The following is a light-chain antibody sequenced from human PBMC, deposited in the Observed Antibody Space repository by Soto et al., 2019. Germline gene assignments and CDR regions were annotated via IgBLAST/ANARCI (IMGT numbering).Light chain of an antibody. J-gene: IGKJ2*01. V-gene: IGKV3-11*01. CDR3: QQRFNWPRFT. CDR1: QSVSSY. Sequence: EIVLTQSPATLSLSPGERATLSCRASQSVSSYLAWYQQKPGQAPRLLIYDASNRATGIPARFSGGGSGTAVTLIISSLEPEDYAVYYCQQRFNWPRFTFGQGTKLEIK. CDR2: DAS.